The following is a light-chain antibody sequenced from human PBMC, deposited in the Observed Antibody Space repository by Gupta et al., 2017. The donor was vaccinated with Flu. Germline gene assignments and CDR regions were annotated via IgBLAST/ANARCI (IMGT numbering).Light chain of an antibody. Sequence: DIQMTQSPSSVSASVGDRVTITCRASQDIGSWLAWYQQKPGKAPDLLIYAASSLQTGVPSRFSGSGSGTDFTLTITSLQPEDFATYYCQQANSLPFTFGHGTRVDFK. V-gene: IGKV1D-12*01. CDR2: AAS. CDR3: QQANSLPFT. CDR1: QDIGSW. J-gene: IGKJ3*01.